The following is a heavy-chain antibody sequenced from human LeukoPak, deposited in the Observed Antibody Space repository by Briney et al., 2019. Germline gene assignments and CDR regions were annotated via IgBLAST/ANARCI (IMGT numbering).Heavy chain of an antibody. Sequence: GESLRISCKGSGYSFTSYWIGWVRQMPGKGLEWMGIIYPGDSDTRYSPSFQGQVTISADKSISTAYLQWSSLKASDTAMHYCARLASIGDGYNPLFDYWGQGTLVTVSS. V-gene: IGHV5-51*01. J-gene: IGHJ4*02. CDR1: GYSFTSYW. D-gene: IGHD5-24*01. CDR3: ARLASIGDGYNPLFDY. CDR2: IYPGDSDT.